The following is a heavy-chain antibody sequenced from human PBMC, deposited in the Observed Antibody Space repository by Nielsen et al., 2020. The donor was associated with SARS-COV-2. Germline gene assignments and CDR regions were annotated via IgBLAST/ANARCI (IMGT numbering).Heavy chain of an antibody. Sequence: SETLSLTCTVSGASISNGRYFWSWIRQHPGKGLEWIGYIYFTGRTSYNPSLKSRVAMSVDTSKNQFSLDLKSVTAADTAVYYCAREASGYDHYKYGMDVWGLGATVTVSS. CDR1: GASISNGRYF. V-gene: IGHV4-31*03. J-gene: IGHJ6*02. D-gene: IGHD5-12*01. CDR2: IYFTGRT. CDR3: AREASGYDHYKYGMDV.